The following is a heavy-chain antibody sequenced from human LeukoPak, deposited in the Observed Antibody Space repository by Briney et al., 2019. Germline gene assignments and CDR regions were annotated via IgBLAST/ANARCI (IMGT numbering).Heavy chain of an antibody. D-gene: IGHD1-26*01. J-gene: IGHJ5*02. CDR2: ISSSSSSI. CDR3: ASAPLGSTRP. Sequence: TGGSLRLSCAASGFTFSNYNMNWVRQAPGKGLEWVSSISSSSSSINYADSLKGRFTISRDNAKNSLYLQMNSLRAEDTAVYYCASAPLGSTRPWGQGTLVTVSS. V-gene: IGHV3-21*01. CDR1: GFTFSNYN.